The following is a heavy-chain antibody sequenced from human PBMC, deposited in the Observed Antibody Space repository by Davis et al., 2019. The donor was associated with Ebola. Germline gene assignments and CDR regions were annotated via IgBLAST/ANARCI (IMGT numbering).Heavy chain of an antibody. D-gene: IGHD2-2*01. Sequence: PGGSLRLSCVASGFNFRTYSMHWVRQAPGKGLEWVASISYDGNKEYYADSVRGRFTISRDNAKDSLYLQMNSLRAEDTAVYYCAREGLCSSASCLDYWGQGTLVTVSS. CDR2: ISYDGNKE. CDR1: GFNFRTYS. CDR3: AREGLCSSASCLDY. J-gene: IGHJ4*02. V-gene: IGHV3-30-3*01.